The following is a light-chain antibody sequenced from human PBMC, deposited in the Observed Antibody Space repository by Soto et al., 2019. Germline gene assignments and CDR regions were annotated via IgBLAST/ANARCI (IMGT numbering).Light chain of an antibody. CDR3: SSYAGSNNWV. CDR1: SSDVGGYNY. J-gene: IGLJ3*02. CDR2: EVS. V-gene: IGLV2-8*01. Sequence: QSALTQPPSASGSPGQSVTISCTGTSSDVGGYNYVSWYQQHPGKAPKLMIYEVSKRPSGVPDRFSGSKSGNTASLTVSGLQAEDEADYYCSSYAGSNNWVFGGWTKVTVL.